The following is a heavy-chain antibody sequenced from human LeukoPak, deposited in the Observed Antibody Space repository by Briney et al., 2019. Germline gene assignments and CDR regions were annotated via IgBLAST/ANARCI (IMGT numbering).Heavy chain of an antibody. D-gene: IGHD1-7*01. CDR2: ISSSGSTI. CDR1: GFSISSYE. Sequence: GGSLRLSCAASGFSISSYEMNWVRQAPGKGLEWVSYISSSGSTIYYADSVKGRFTISRDNAKNSLDLQMNSLRAEDTAVYYCARVELAPSYYYLDVWGKGTTVTVSS. CDR3: ARVELAPSYYYLDV. J-gene: IGHJ6*03. V-gene: IGHV3-48*03.